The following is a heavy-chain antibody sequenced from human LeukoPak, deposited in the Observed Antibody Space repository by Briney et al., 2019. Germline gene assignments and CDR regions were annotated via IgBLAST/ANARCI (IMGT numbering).Heavy chain of an antibody. CDR3: AREPHGSGLLFDY. D-gene: IGHD6-19*01. V-gene: IGHV6-1*01. Sequence: SPTLSLTCALSGDSVSINSAVWNWVRQSPSRGLEWLGRTYYRSTWLNDYAASLKSRISINPDTSKNQFSLHLNSVTPEDTAVYYCAREPHGSGLLFDYWGRGTLVTVSS. CDR1: GDSVSINSAV. J-gene: IGHJ4*02. CDR2: TYYRSTWLN.